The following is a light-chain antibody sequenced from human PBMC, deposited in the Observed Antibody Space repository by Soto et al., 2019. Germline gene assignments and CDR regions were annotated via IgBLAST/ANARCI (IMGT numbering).Light chain of an antibody. J-gene: IGKJ1*01. CDR2: DAS. CDR1: QSISIW. V-gene: IGKV1-5*01. Sequence: DIQMTQSPSTLSASVGDRVTITRRASQSISIWLAWYQQKPGKAPKLLIYDASSLKSGVPSRFSGSGSGTEFTLTISSLQPDDFATYFCQQYNSYSATLGQGTKVEIK. CDR3: QQYNSYSAT.